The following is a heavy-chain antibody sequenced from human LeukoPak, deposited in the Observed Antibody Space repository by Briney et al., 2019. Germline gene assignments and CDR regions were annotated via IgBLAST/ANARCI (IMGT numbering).Heavy chain of an antibody. V-gene: IGHV4-31*03. D-gene: IGHD1-14*01. J-gene: IGHJ3*02. CDR2: IYYSGST. Sequence: PSQTLSLTCTVSGGSISSGGYYWSWIRQHPGKGLEWIGYIYYSGSTYYNPSLKSRVTISVDTSKNQFSLKLSSVTAADTAVYYCARDSHRAHLYASDIWGQGTMVTVSS. CDR1: GGSISSGGYY. CDR3: ARDSHRAHLYASDI.